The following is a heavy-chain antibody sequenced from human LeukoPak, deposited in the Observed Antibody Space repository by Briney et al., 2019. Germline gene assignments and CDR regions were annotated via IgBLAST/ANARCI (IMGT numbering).Heavy chain of an antibody. CDR1: CGSISSYY. J-gene: IGHJ3*02. CDR2: IYYSGST. D-gene: IGHD1-7*01. CDR3: AREAGTGPGDDAFDI. V-gene: IGHV4-59*01. Sequence: SETLSLTCTVSCGSISSYYWSWIRQPPGKGLEWIGYIYYSGSTNYNPSLKSRVTISVDTSKNQFSLKLSSVTAADTAVYYCAREAGTGPGDDAFDIWGQGTMVTVSS.